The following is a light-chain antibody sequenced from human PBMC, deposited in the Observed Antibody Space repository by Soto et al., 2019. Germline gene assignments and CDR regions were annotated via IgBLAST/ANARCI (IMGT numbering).Light chain of an antibody. J-gene: IGKJ1*01. CDR1: QSLSSKY. CDR2: GAS. CDR3: QHYGSSLWT. V-gene: IGKV3-20*01. Sequence: EIVLTQSPGTLSLSPGERAALSCRASQSLSSKYLAWYQQKPGQAPRLLIYGASNTAPGIPDRFSGRGSGTDFILTISRLEPEDFAVYYCQHYGSSLWTFGQGTKVEIK.